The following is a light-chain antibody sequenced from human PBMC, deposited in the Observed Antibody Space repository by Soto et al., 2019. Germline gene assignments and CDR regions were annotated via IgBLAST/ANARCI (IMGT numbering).Light chain of an antibody. CDR3: SSYIPLNSTYV. V-gene: IGLV2-14*03. J-gene: IGLJ1*01. CDR1: SSDVGGYNY. CDR2: DVS. Sequence: QSVLTQPASVSGSPGQSITISCTGTSSDVGGYNYVSWYQHHPGKAPKRMIHDVSNRPSGVSNRFSGSKSGNTASLTISGLQAEDEADYYCSSYIPLNSTYVFGTGTKVTVL.